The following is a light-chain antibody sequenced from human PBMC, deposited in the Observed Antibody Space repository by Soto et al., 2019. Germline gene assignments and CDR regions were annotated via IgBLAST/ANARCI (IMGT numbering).Light chain of an antibody. J-gene: IGLJ3*02. CDR3: LLTFRGPWV. CDR1: TGAVTSGHH. CDR2: DTS. V-gene: IGLV7-46*01. Sequence: QAVVTQEPSLTVSPGGKVTLTGPPSTGAVTSGHHPYWFQQKPGQAPRILIFDTSNRHSWTPARFSGSLLGGQAALTLSGAQPEDEAEYYCLLTFRGPWVFGGGTKLTVL.